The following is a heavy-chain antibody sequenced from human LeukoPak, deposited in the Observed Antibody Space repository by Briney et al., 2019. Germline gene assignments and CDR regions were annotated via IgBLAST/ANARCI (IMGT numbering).Heavy chain of an antibody. J-gene: IGHJ3*02. D-gene: IGHD6-13*01. CDR2: ISGSGGST. Sequence: GGSLRLSCAASGFTFSSYAMSWVRQAPGKGLEWVSAISGSGGSTYYADSVKGRFTISRDNSKNTLYLQMNSLRAEDTAVYYCANSLGYSSSWYQGDAFDIWGQGTMVTVSS. CDR3: ANSLGYSSSWYQGDAFDI. V-gene: IGHV3-23*01. CDR1: GFTFSSYA.